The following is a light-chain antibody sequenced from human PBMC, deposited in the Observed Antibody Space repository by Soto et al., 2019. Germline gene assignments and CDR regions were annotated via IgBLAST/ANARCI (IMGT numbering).Light chain of an antibody. CDR1: QSVSSY. J-gene: IGKJ5*01. V-gene: IGKV3-11*01. CDR2: DAF. CDR3: QQRSNWPPIN. Sequence: EIVLTQSPATLSLSPGERATLSCRASQSVSSYFAWYQQKPGQAPRLLIYDAFNRATGIPARFSGSGSGTDFTLTISSLQPEDFAVYYCQQRSNWPPINFGQGTRLEIK.